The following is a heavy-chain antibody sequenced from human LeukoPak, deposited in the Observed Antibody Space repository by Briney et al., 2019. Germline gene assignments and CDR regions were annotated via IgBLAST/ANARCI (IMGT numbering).Heavy chain of an antibody. J-gene: IGHJ4*02. D-gene: IGHD2-15*01. CDR1: GFTFSSYS. V-gene: IGHV3-48*01. Sequence: GGSLRLSCAASGFTFSSYSMNWVRQAPGKGLEWVSYISSSSSTIYYADSVKGRFTISRDNAKNSLYLQMNSLRAEDTAVYYCARDRLGYCSGGSCFFDYWGQGTLVTVSS. CDR2: ISSSSSTI. CDR3: ARDRLGYCSGGSCFFDY.